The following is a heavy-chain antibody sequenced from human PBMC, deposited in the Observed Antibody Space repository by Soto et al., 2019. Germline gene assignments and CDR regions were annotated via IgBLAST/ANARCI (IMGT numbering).Heavy chain of an antibody. J-gene: IGHJ4*02. V-gene: IGHV3-15*07. Sequence: EVQLVESGGGLVKPGGSLRLSCAASGVTFSNAWMNWVRQAPGKGLEWVGRIKSKTDGGTTDYAAPVKGRFTISRDDSKNTLYLQMNSLETEDTAVYYCAADRCLNGVGYLWWWGGQGTLVTVSS. D-gene: IGHD2-8*01. CDR3: AADRCLNGVGYLWWW. CDR1: GVTFSNAW. CDR2: IKSKTDGGTT.